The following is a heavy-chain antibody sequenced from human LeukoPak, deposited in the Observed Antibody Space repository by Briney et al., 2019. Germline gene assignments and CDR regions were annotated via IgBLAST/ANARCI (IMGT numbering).Heavy chain of an antibody. D-gene: IGHD6-6*01. Sequence: SETLSLTCAVYGGSFSTYYWSGIRQPPGKGLEWIGEINHSGTTNYNPSLKSRVTISVDTSKNQFSLKLSSVTAADTAVYYCARGTGQLVFSYWGQGTLVTVSS. CDR1: GGSFSTYY. CDR2: INHSGTT. CDR3: ARGTGQLVFSY. V-gene: IGHV4-34*01. J-gene: IGHJ4*02.